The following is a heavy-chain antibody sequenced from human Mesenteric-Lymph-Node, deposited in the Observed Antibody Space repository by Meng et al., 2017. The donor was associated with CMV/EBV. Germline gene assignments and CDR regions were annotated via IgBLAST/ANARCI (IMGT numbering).Heavy chain of an antibody. CDR1: GGSFSGYY. CDR3: ARAHRWFDP. CDR2: INHSGST. V-gene: IGHV4-34*01. J-gene: IGHJ5*02. Sequence: SETLSLTCAVYGGSFSGYYWSWIRQPPGKGLEWIGEINHSGSTSYNPSLKSRVTISVDTSKNQFSLKLSSVTAADTAVYYCARAHRWFDPWGQGTLVTVSS.